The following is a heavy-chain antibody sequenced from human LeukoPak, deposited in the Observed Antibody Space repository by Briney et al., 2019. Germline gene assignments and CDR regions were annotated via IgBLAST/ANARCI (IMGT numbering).Heavy chain of an antibody. CDR3: ARAGCNSTSCYALWYFDY. D-gene: IGHD2-2*01. J-gene: IGHJ4*02. CDR2: IWYDGSNK. CDR1: GFTFSSYG. V-gene: IGHV3-33*01. Sequence: PGGSLRLSCAASGFTFSSYGMHWVRQAPGKGLEWVAVIWYDGSNKYYADSVRGRFTISRDNAKNSLYLQMNSLKTEDTAVYYCARAGCNSTSCYALWYFDYWGQGSLVTVSS.